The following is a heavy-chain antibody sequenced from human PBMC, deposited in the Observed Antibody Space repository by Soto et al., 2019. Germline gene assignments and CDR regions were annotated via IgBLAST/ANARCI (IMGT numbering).Heavy chain of an antibody. Sequence: QVQLVQSGAEVKESGASVKVSCKASGYTLTNYGVAWVRRAPGQGLEWMGWISGSNGDTKYAQNLQNRVSLTTDTSTNTAYMELRSLRPDDTAIYFCGRGGLAVSGTYDYWGQGTLVTVSS. CDR3: GRGGLAVSGTYDY. V-gene: IGHV1-18*01. CDR2: ISGSNGDT. D-gene: IGHD6-19*01. CDR1: GYTLTNYG. J-gene: IGHJ4*02.